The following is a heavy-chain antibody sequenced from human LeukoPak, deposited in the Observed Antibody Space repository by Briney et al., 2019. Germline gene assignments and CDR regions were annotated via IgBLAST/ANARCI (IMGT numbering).Heavy chain of an antibody. Sequence: ASVKVSCKASGYTFTGYYMHWVRQAPGQGLEWMGWINPNSGGTNYAQKFQGRVTMTRDTSISTAYMELSRLRSDDTAVDYCARGDYPYSSSWYVNYWGQGTLVTVSS. D-gene: IGHD6-13*01. J-gene: IGHJ4*02. V-gene: IGHV1-2*02. CDR2: INPNSGGT. CDR1: GYTFTGYY. CDR3: ARGDYPYSSSWYVNY.